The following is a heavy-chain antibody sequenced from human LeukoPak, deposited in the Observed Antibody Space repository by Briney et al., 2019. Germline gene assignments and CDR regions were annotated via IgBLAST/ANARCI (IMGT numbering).Heavy chain of an antibody. D-gene: IGHD6-19*01. Sequence: ASVKVSCKASGYTFTGYYMHWVRQAPGQGLEWMGWINPNSGGTNYAQKFQGWVTMTRVTSIGTAYMELSRLRSDDTAVYYCARDLEGSGYGMDVWGQGTTVTVSS. J-gene: IGHJ6*02. V-gene: IGHV1-2*04. CDR1: GYTFTGYY. CDR2: INPNSGGT. CDR3: ARDLEGSGYGMDV.